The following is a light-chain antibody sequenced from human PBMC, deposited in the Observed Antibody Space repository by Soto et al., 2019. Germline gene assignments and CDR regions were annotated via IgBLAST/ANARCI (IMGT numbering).Light chain of an antibody. CDR3: FSYTSSGTYV. CDR1: SSNIGSNT. Sequence: QSALTQPPSASGTPGQRVTISCSGSSSNIGSNTVNWYQQLPGTAPKLLIYSNNQRPSGVPDRFSGSKSGTSASLAISGLQSEDEADYYCFSYTSSGTYVFGTGTKVTVL. V-gene: IGLV1-44*01. J-gene: IGLJ1*01. CDR2: SNN.